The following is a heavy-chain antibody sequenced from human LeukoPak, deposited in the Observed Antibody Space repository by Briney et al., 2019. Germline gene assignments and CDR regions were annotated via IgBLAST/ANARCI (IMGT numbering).Heavy chain of an antibody. J-gene: IGHJ5*02. Sequence: GASVKVSCKVSGYTLTELSMHWVRQAPGKGLEWMGGFDPEDGETIYAQKFQGRVTMTEDTSTDTAYMELSSLRSEDTAVYYCATDSGYSSSWYGWFDPWGQGTLVTVPS. V-gene: IGHV1-24*01. D-gene: IGHD6-13*01. CDR2: FDPEDGET. CDR3: ATDSGYSSSWYGWFDP. CDR1: GYTLTELS.